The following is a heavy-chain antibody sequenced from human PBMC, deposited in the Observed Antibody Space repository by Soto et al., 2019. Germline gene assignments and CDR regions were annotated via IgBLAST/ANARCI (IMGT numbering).Heavy chain of an antibody. CDR3: ARVDYRYFDY. Sequence: ASVNVSCKSAGYTFTSYYINWGRQATGQGLEWMGWMNPNSGNTGYAQKFQGRVTMTRNTSISTAYMELSSLRSEDTAVYYCARVDYRYFDYWGQGTLVSVSS. CDR2: MNPNSGNT. J-gene: IGHJ4*02. CDR1: GYTFTSYY. D-gene: IGHD4-4*01. V-gene: IGHV1-8*01.